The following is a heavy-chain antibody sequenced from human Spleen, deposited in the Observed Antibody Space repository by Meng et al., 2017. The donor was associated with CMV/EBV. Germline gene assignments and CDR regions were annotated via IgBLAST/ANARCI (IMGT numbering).Heavy chain of an antibody. V-gene: IGHV1-2*02. CDR2: INPNSGGT. Sequence: ASVKVSCKASGYTFTIYDINWVRQATGQGLEWMGWINPNSGGTNYAQKFQGRVTMTRDTSISTAYMVLSRLRSDDTAVYYCARQTYDFWSGADYWGQGTLVTVSS. D-gene: IGHD3-3*01. CDR1: GYTFTIYD. J-gene: IGHJ4*02. CDR3: ARQTYDFWSGADY.